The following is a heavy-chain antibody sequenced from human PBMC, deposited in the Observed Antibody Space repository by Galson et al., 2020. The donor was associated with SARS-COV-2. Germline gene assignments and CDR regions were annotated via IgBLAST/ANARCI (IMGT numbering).Heavy chain of an antibody. CDR2: VNSGGSST. D-gene: IGHD6-13*01. V-gene: IGHV3-74*01. CDR1: GFTFSTYW. J-gene: IGHJ4*02. CDR3: ARDPVSTSWCRAGYFYF. Sequence: GESLKISCAASGFTFSTYWMHWVRQAPGKGLVWVSRVNSGGSSTTYADSVKGRFTISRDHAKNTLYLQMNSLRAEDTAVYYCARDPVSTSWCRAGYFYFWGQGTLVTVSS.